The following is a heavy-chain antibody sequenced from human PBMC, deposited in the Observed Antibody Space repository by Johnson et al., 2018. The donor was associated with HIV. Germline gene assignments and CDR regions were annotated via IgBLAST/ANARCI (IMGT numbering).Heavy chain of an antibody. D-gene: IGHD3-22*01. Sequence: MQLVESGGGLVQPGGSLRLSCAASGFAFSNYAMTWVRQAPGKGLEWVSFIYDGGTTYYADSVKGRFTISRDNSKNTLYMQMNSLRAEDTAVYYCAKASNYYDSSRHAFDIWGQGTMVTVSS. CDR1: GFAFSNYA. V-gene: IGHV3-23*03. J-gene: IGHJ3*02. CDR3: AKASNYYDSSRHAFDI. CDR2: IYDGGTT.